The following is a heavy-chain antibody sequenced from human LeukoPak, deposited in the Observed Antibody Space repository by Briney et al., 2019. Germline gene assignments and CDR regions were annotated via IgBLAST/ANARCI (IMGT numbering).Heavy chain of an antibody. D-gene: IGHD5-12*01. CDR2: INPSGGST. CDR3: ARGYDSYGMDV. Sequence: GASVKVSCKASGGTFSSYAISWVRQAPGQGLEWMGIINPSGGSTSYAQKFQGRVTMTRDTSTSTVYMELSSLRSEDTAVYYCARGYDSYGMDVWGQGTTVTVSS. V-gene: IGHV1-46*01. J-gene: IGHJ6*02. CDR1: GGTFSSYA.